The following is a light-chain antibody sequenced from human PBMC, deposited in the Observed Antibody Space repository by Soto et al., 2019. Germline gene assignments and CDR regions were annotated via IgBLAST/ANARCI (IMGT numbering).Light chain of an antibody. Sequence: DIQMTQSPSSLSASVGDRVTITCRASQSIDSYLNWYQQKPGKAPKLLIYAASGLQSGVPSSFSGSGSGTDFTLTISRLEPEDFAVYYCQQYGSSPFTFGPGTKVDIK. CDR1: QSIDSY. CDR3: QQYGSSPFT. CDR2: AAS. J-gene: IGKJ3*01. V-gene: IGKV1-39*01.